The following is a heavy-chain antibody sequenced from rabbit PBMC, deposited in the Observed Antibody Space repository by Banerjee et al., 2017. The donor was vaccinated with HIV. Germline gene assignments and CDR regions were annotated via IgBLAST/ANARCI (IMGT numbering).Heavy chain of an antibody. CDR3: ARGANVAGDGYNL. J-gene: IGHJ4*01. D-gene: IGHD2-1*01. CDR2: IYNGRG. V-gene: IGHV1S45*01. CDR1: GFSFISNYY. Sequence: QEQLVESGGDLVKPGASLTLTCTASGFSFISNYYMCWVRQAPGKGLEWIACIYNGRGFYTSWAKGRFTISETSSTTVTLQMTSLTAADTATYFCARGANVAGDGYNLWGQGTLVTVS.